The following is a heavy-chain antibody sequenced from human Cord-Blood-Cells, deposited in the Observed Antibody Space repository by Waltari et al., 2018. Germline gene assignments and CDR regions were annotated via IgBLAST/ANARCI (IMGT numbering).Heavy chain of an antibody. CDR2: IYYSGST. J-gene: IGHJ5*02. Sequence: QLQLQESGPGLVKPSETLSLTCTVSGGPISSSSYYWGWIRRPPGKGLEWIGSIYYSGSTYYNPSLKSRVTISVDTSKNQFSLKLSSVTAADTAVYYCARRVRDGHYNWFDPWGQGTLVTVSS. V-gene: IGHV4-39*01. CDR1: GGPISSSSYY. CDR3: ARRVRDGHYNWFDP.